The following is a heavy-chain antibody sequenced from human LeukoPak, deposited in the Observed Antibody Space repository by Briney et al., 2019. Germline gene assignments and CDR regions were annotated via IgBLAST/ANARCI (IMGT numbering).Heavy chain of an antibody. V-gene: IGHV4-39*07. CDR3: AREFSPAPYYYDSKPDY. D-gene: IGHD3-22*01. CDR1: GGSISSSSYY. CDR2: IYYSGST. J-gene: IGHJ4*02. Sequence: SETLSLTCTVSGGSISSSSYYWGWIRQPPGKGLEWIGSIYYSGSTYYNPSLKSRVTISVDTSKNQFSLKLSSVTAADTAVYYCAREFSPAPYYYDSKPDYWGQGTLVTVSS.